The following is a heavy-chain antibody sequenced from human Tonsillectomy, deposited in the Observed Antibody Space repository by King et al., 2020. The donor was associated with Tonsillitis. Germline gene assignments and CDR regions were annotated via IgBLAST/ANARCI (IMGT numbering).Heavy chain of an antibody. CDR3: VKGDSRGRNWFDP. J-gene: IGHJ5*02. CDR1: EFTFSSYA. D-gene: IGHD3-22*01. CDR2: IGSNGGST. Sequence: VQLVESGGGLVQPGGSLRLSCSASEFTFSSYAMHWVRQAPGKGLEYVSVIGSNGGSTYYVDSVKGRFTISRDNSKNTLFLQMTNLRAEDSAVYYCVKGDSRGRNWFDPWGQGALVTVSS. V-gene: IGHV3-64D*06.